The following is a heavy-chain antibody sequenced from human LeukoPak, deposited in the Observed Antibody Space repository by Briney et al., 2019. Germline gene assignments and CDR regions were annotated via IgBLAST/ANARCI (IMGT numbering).Heavy chain of an antibody. V-gene: IGHV4-61*02. J-gene: IGHJ6*03. CDR2: IYTSGST. CDR1: GGSISSGSYY. Sequence: SETLSLTCTVSGGSISSGSYYWSWIRQPAGKGLEWIGRIYTSGSTNYNPSLKSRVTISVATSKNQFSLKLSSVTAADTAVYYCARDPRPSTGNYYYYYMDVWGKGTTVTVSS. D-gene: IGHD4-11*01. CDR3: ARDPRPSTGNYYYYYMDV.